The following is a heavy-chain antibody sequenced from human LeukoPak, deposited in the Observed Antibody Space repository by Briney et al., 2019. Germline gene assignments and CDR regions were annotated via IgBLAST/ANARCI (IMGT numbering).Heavy chain of an antibody. CDR3: ARSINMVRGVIIGYDY. J-gene: IGHJ4*02. CDR1: GYSFTNYW. CDR2: IYPGDSDT. V-gene: IGHV5-51*01. Sequence: GESLKISCKGSGYSFTNYWIGWVRQMPGKGLEWMGIIYPGDSDTRYSPSFQGQVTISADKSISTAYLQWSSLKASDTAMYYCARSINMVRGVIIGYDYWGQGTLVTVSS. D-gene: IGHD3-10*01.